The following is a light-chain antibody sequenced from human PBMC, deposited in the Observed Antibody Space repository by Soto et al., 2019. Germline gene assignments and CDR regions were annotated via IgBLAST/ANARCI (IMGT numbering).Light chain of an antibody. V-gene: IGLV2-18*02. J-gene: IGLJ1*01. CDR1: ESDFATHNS. Sequence: QSALTQPPSVSGSPGQSVTISCTGSESDFATHNSVSWYQQAPDAAPKLIIFEVNNRPSGVPDRFSESKSANTASLTISGLRPEDEADYYCSSYISRITSHVFGTGTKVTVL. CDR2: EVN. CDR3: SSYISRITSHV.